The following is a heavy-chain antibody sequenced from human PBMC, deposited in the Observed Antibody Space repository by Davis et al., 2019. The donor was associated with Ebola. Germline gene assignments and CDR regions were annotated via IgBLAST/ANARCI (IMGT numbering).Heavy chain of an antibody. CDR1: GASTSASY. Sequence: SETLSLTCTVSGASTSASYWSWIRQPPAQGLERIGYVHYTGATHYNASLKSRVTISVDTSNNQFSLILSSVTAADTAVYYCARLGSYGQYHYFDSWGQGTLVTVSS. J-gene: IGHJ4*02. V-gene: IGHV4-59*08. CDR3: ARLGSYGQYHYFDS. CDR2: VHYTGAT. D-gene: IGHD3-10*01.